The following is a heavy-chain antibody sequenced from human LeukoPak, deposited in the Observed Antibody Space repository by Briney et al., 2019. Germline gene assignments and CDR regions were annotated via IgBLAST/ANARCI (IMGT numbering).Heavy chain of an antibody. CDR2: ISSSGSTI. CDR3: ATVKQWLASYYFDY. J-gene: IGHJ4*02. Sequence: GGSLRLSCAASGFTFSDYYMSWIRQAPGKGLEWVSYISSSGSTIYYADSVKGRFTISRDNSKNTLYLQMNSLRAEDTAVYYCATVKQWLASYYFDYWGQGTLVTVSS. V-gene: IGHV3-11*01. CDR1: GFTFSDYY. D-gene: IGHD6-19*01.